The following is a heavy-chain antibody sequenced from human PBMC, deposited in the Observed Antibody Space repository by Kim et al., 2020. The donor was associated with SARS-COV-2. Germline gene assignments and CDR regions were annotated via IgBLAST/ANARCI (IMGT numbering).Heavy chain of an antibody. Sequence: SVKVSCKASGGTFSSYAISWVRQAPGQGLEWMGRIIPILGIANYAQKFQGRVTITADKSTSTAYMELSSLRSEDTAVYYCARDYHELVWGSGSSYYYYGMDVWGQGTTVTVSS. D-gene: IGHD3-10*01. CDR1: GGTFSSYA. V-gene: IGHV1-69*04. CDR3: ARDYHELVWGSGSSYYYYGMDV. J-gene: IGHJ6*02. CDR2: IIPILGIA.